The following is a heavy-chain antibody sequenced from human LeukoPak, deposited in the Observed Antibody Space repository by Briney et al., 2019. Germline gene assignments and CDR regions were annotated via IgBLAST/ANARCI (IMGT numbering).Heavy chain of an antibody. Sequence: TGGSLRFSCAASGFPFSSFEMYWVRQAPGKGLEWVSYISSSGTTTYYAHSVKGRFTISRDNAKNSLYLQMNSLRAEDTAVYYCTRLAVATPGVDPWGQGTLVIVSS. J-gene: IGHJ5*02. D-gene: IGHD5-12*01. V-gene: IGHV3-48*03. CDR1: GFPFSSFE. CDR3: TRLAVATPGVDP. CDR2: ISSSGTTT.